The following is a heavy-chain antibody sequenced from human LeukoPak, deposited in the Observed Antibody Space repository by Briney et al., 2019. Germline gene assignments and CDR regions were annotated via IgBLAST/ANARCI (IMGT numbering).Heavy chain of an antibody. J-gene: IGHJ4*02. V-gene: IGHV3-23*01. CDR2: TTATSGST. CDR3: ANTNDRDGDFNGDC. CDR1: GFTFSNYA. Sequence: PGGSLRLSRAASGFTFSNYAMSWVRQAPGKGLEWVSTTTATSGSTYYADFVKGRFTNSRDNSKYTLYLQMNSLRADDTAVYYCANTNDRDGDFNGDCWGQGTLVTVSS. D-gene: IGHD1-1*01.